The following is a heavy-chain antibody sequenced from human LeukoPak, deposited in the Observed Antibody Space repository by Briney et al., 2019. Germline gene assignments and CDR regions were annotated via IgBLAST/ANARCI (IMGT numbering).Heavy chain of an antibody. D-gene: IGHD6-6*01. Sequence: GGSLGLSCAASGFTVSSNYMSWVRQAPGKGLEWVSVIYSGGSTYYADSVKGRFTISRDNSKNTLYLQMNSLRAEDTAVYYCARVKQLVNYYYYYMDVWGKGTTVTVSS. CDR3: ARVKQLVNYYYYYMDV. J-gene: IGHJ6*03. V-gene: IGHV3-66*02. CDR2: IYSGGST. CDR1: GFTVSSNY.